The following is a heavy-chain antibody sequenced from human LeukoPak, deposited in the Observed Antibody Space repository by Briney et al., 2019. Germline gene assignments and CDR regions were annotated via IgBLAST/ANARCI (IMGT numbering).Heavy chain of an antibody. D-gene: IGHD3-3*01. CDR3: TTVFYYDSWSGYYPY. CDR1: GFTFSNAW. V-gene: IGHV3-15*01. J-gene: IGHJ4*02. Sequence: GGSLRLSCAASGFTFSNAWMSWVRQAPRKGLEWVGRIKSKTDGGTTDYAAPVKGRFTISRDDSKNTLYLQMNSLKTEDTAVYYCTTVFYYDSWSGYYPYWGQGTLVTVSS. CDR2: IKSKTDGGTT.